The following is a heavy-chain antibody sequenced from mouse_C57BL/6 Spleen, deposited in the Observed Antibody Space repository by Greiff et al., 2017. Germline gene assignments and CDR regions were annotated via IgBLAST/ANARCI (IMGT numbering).Heavy chain of an antibody. D-gene: IGHD1-1*01. CDR3: ARPPDYGSVGLYAMDY. J-gene: IGHJ4*01. CDR1: GYTFTSYD. Sequence: VKLVESGPELVKPGASVKLSCKASGYTFTSYDINWVKQRPGQGLEWIGWIYPRDGSTKYNEKFKGKATLTVDTSSSTAYMELHSLTSEDSAVYCCARPPDYGSVGLYAMDYWGQGTSVTVSS. V-gene: IGHV1-85*01. CDR2: IYPRDGST.